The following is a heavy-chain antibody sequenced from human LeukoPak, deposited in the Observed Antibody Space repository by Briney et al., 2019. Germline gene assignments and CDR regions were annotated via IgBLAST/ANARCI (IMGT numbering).Heavy chain of an antibody. J-gene: IGHJ4*02. D-gene: IGHD6-19*01. CDR1: GGSFSGYY. Sequence: SETLSLTCAVHGGSFSGYYWSWIRQPPGKGLEWIGEINHSGSTNYNPSLKSRVTISVDTSKNQFSLKLSSVTAADTAVYYCARGALGAGSGWYHRWGQGTLVTVSS. V-gene: IGHV4-34*01. CDR2: INHSGST. CDR3: ARGALGAGSGWYHR.